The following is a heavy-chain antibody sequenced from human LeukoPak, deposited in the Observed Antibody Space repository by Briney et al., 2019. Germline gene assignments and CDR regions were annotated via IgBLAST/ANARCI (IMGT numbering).Heavy chain of an antibody. J-gene: IGHJ3*02. CDR2: IYNGDGT. CDR1: GFTVSSNY. V-gene: IGHV3-66*02. D-gene: IGHD6-19*01. Sequence: GGSLRLSCAASGFTVSSNYMSWVRQAPGKGLEWVSVIYNGDGTYYADSVKGRFTISRDNSKNTLYLQMNSLRAEDTAVYYCAKLYSSGWGNAFDIWGQGTMVTVSS. CDR3: AKLYSSGWGNAFDI.